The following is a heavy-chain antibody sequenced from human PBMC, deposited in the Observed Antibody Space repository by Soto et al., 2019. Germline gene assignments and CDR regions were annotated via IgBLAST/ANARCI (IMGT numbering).Heavy chain of an antibody. D-gene: IGHD3-3*01. CDR1: GGSASSGSYY. CDR2: IYYSGST. V-gene: IGHV4-61*01. CDR3: ARDRVTIFAVVIWLDY. J-gene: IGHJ4*02. Sequence: PSETLSFTCTVSGGSASSGSYYWSWIRQPPGKGLEWIGYIYYSGSTNYNPSLKSRVTISVATTKNQISLKLSSVTEADTAVSYCARDRVTIFAVVIWLDYWAQGTLVTVSS.